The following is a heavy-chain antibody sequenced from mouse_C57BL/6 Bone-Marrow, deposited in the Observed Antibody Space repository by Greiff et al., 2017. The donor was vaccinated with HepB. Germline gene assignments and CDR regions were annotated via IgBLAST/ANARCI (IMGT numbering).Heavy chain of an antibody. CDR3: TREYYGSSYSWFAY. J-gene: IGHJ3*01. V-gene: IGHV5-9-1*02. Sequence: EVQRVESGEGLVKPGGSLKLSCAASGFTFSSYAMSWVRQTPEKRLEWVAYISSGGDYIYYADTVKGRFTISSDNARNILYLQMSSLKSEDTAMYYCTREYYGSSYSWFAYWGQGTLVTVSA. D-gene: IGHD1-1*01. CDR1: GFTFSSYA. CDR2: ISSGGDYI.